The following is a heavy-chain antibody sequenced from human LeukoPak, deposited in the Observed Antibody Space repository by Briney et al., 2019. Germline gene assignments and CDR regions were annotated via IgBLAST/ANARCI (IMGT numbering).Heavy chain of an antibody. CDR1: GGSISGSTYY. J-gene: IGHJ6*03. D-gene: IGHD3/OR15-3a*01. V-gene: IGHV4-39*07. CDR2: GHYSGRT. Sequence: SETLSLTCTVSGGSISGSTYYWGWIRQPPGKGLEWIGSGHYSGRTYYNPSLKSRVTISVDTSKNQFSLKLSSVTAADTAVYYCARGVWTLHYYMDVWGKGTTVTVSS. CDR3: ARGVWTLHYYMDV.